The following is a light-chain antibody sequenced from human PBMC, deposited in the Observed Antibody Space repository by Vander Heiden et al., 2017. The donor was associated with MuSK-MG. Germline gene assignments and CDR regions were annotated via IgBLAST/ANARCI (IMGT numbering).Light chain of an antibody. J-gene: IGLJ1*01. CDR3: CSYTSLSTFV. CDR1: SSDVGAYRD. Sequence: QSALTQPAPVSGSPGQSITIPCTGTSSDVGAYRDVSWYQHHPGKAPKLIIYDVTYRPSGVSNRFSGSKSGDTASLTISGLQADDEADYFCCSYTSLSTFVFGSGTQVTV. CDR2: DVT. V-gene: IGLV2-14*03.